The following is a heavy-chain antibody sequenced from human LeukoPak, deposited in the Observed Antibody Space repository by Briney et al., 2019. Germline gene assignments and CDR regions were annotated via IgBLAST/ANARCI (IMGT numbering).Heavy chain of an antibody. J-gene: IGHJ4*02. Sequence: SETLSLTCTVSGGSISSSSYYWGWIRQPPGKGLEWIGSIYYSGSTYYNPSLKSRVTISVDTSKNQFFLKLSSVTAADTAVYYCARHGEVVIAYDYWGQGTLVTVSS. V-gene: IGHV4-39*01. CDR3: ARHGEVVIAYDY. D-gene: IGHD2-21*01. CDR2: IYYSGST. CDR1: GGSISSSSYY.